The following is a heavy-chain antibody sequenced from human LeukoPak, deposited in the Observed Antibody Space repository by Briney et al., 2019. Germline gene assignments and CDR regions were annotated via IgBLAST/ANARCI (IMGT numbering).Heavy chain of an antibody. CDR3: AKDAWEVGATSEIDY. V-gene: IGHV3-30*02. CDR1: GFIFSNYG. D-gene: IGHD1-26*01. Sequence: PGGSLKLSSATSGFIFSNYGIHWVRPAPGKGLEWVAFIRYDGSDKYYADYVKGRFTISRDNSKNKVYLQMNSLRAEDTAVYYCAKDAWEVGATSEIDYWGQGTLVTVSS. CDR2: IRYDGSDK. J-gene: IGHJ4*02.